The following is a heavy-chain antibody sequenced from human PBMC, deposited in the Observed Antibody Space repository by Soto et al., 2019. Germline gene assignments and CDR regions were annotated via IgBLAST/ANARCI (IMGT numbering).Heavy chain of an antibody. Sequence: GGSLRLSCAASGFTFNSYGMHWVRQAPGKGLEWMAVIWYDGSNRYYADSVKGRFTFSRDNYKNTVYLQMSSLRVEDTAVYYCARGPPLGNFGHYYFDYWGQGTLVTVSS. CDR1: GFTFNSYG. CDR2: IWYDGSNR. V-gene: IGHV3-33*01. D-gene: IGHD3-16*01. J-gene: IGHJ4*02. CDR3: ARGPPLGNFGHYYFDY.